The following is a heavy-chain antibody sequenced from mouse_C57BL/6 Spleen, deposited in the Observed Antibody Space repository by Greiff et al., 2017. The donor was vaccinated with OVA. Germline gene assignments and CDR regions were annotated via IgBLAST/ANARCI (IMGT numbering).Heavy chain of an antibody. Sequence: QVQLQQPGAELVMPGASVKLSCKASGYTFTSYWMHWVKQRPGQGLEWIGELDPYDSNTNYNQKFKGKAPLTVDKSSSTAYMQLISLTSEYSSVYYCARVRGGNYLYYFDYWGQGTTLTVSS. CDR3: ARVRGGNYLYYFDY. J-gene: IGHJ2*01. D-gene: IGHD2-1*01. CDR2: LDPYDSNT. V-gene: IGHV1-69*01. CDR1: GYTFTSYW.